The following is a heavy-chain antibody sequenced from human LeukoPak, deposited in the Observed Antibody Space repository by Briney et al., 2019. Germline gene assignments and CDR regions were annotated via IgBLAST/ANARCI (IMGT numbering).Heavy chain of an antibody. D-gene: IGHD3-22*01. V-gene: IGHV3-48*03. CDR1: GFTFSSYE. J-gene: IGHJ6*02. Sequence: GGSLRLSCAASGFTFSSYEMNWVRQAPGKGLEWVSYISSSGSTIYYADSVKGRFTISRDNVKNSLYLQMNSLRAEDTAVYYCARESRDSSGYYSDHYYYYGMGVWGQGTTVTVSS. CDR3: ARESRDSSGYYSDHYYYYGMGV. CDR2: ISSSGSTI.